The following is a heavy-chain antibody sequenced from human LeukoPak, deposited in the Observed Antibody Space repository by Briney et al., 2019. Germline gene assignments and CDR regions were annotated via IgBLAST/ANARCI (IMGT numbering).Heavy chain of an antibody. J-gene: IGHJ4*02. CDR2: IYYSGST. Sequence: PSETLSLTCTVSGGSISSYYWSWIRQHPGKGLEWIGYIYYSGSTYYNPSLKSRVTISVDTSKNQFSLKLSSVTAADTAVYYCARDLRGYYGSGSYYMSVFDYWGQGTLVTVSS. D-gene: IGHD3-10*01. CDR3: ARDLRGYYGSGSYYMSVFDY. V-gene: IGHV4-59*06. CDR1: GGSISSYY.